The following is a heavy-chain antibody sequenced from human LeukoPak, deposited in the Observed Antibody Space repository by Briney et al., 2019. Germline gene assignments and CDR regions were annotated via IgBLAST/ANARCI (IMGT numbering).Heavy chain of an antibody. D-gene: IGHD5-18*01. CDR2: IYTSGST. CDR3: ARELQLWSRYYYYYMDV. J-gene: IGHJ6*03. CDR1: GGSISSGSYY. Sequence: SETLSLTCTVSGGSISSGSYYWSWIRQPAGKGLEWIGRIYTSGSTYYNPSLKSRVTISVDTSKNQFSLKLSSVTAADTAVYYCARELQLWSRYYYYYMDVWGKGTTVTVSS. V-gene: IGHV4-61*02.